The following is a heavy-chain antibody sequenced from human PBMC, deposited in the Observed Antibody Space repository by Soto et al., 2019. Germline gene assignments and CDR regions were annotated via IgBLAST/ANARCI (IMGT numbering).Heavy chain of an antibody. Sequence: QVQLVQSGAEEKKPGASVKVSCKASGYTFISYAMYWVRQAPGQRLEWMGWINAGNGNTKYSQKFQGRVTITRDTSASTAYMELSSLRSEDTAVYYCARYFNYGSGDYWGQGTLVTVSS. V-gene: IGHV1-3*05. CDR3: ARYFNYGSGDY. D-gene: IGHD3-10*01. CDR1: GYTFISYA. J-gene: IGHJ4*02. CDR2: INAGNGNT.